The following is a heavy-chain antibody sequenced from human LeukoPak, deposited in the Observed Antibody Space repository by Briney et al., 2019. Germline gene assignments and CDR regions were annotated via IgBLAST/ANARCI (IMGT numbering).Heavy chain of an antibody. CDR3: TRASGGYRLLDY. CDR2: IYYSGST. D-gene: IGHD5-12*01. CDR1: GGSISSYY. V-gene: IGHV4-59*01. J-gene: IGHJ4*02. Sequence: PSETLSLTCTVSGGSISSYYWSWIRQPPGKGLEWIGYIYYSGSTNYNPSLKSRVTISVDTSKNQFSLKLSSVTAADTAVYYCTRASGGYRLLDYWGQGTLVTVSS.